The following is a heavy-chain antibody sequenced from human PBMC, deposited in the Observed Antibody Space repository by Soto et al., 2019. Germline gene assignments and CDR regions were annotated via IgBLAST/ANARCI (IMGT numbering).Heavy chain of an antibody. Sequence: SETLSLTCTVSGGSISGFDWSWIRQPPGKGLEWIGYINHAGSTYFSPSLQSRVTISLDSSKKQFSLNLTSVSAADTGVYFCARFRRNYFDTWGQGTLVTVSS. CDR3: ARFRRNYFDT. D-gene: IGHD3-10*01. CDR2: INHAGST. J-gene: IGHJ4*02. V-gene: IGHV4-59*01. CDR1: GGSISGFD.